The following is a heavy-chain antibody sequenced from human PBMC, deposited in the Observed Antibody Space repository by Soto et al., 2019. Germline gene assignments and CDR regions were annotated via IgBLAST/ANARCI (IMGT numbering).Heavy chain of an antibody. J-gene: IGHJ6*02. D-gene: IGHD2-2*01. CDR1: GGTLSNNA. CDR2: IIPLSATT. CDR3: VRGFDDRGIVVVPAANPWYYGMDA. V-gene: IGHV1-69*06. Sequence: QVQLVQSGTEVKKPGSSVKVSCKASGGTLSNNAISWVRQAPGQGLEWMGGIIPLSATTNYAQKFQGRVTITADRSTSTAYMELTSLTSEDTAVYYCVRGFDDRGIVVVPAANPWYYGMDAWGQGTTVTVSS.